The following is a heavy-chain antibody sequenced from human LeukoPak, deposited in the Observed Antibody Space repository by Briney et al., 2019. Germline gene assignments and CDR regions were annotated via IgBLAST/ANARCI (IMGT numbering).Heavy chain of an antibody. J-gene: IGHJ6*03. CDR2: IYYSGST. Sequence: SETLSLTCTVSGGSISSSSYYWGWIRQPPGKGLEWIGSIYYSGSTYYNPSLKSRVTISVDTSKNQFSLKLSSVTAADTAVYYCASTEDYSYASDYYYYMDVWGKGTTVTISS. D-gene: IGHD5-18*01. V-gene: IGHV4-39*01. CDR1: GGSISSSSYY. CDR3: ASTEDYSYASDYYYYMDV.